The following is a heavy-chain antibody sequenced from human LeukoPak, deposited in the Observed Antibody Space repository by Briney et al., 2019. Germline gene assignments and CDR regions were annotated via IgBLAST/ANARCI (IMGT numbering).Heavy chain of an antibody. CDR3: ARSPSSRYSYSPYYFDY. V-gene: IGHV1-2*02. D-gene: IGHD5-18*01. Sequence: ASVKVSCKASGYTFTGYYMHWVRQAPGQGLEWMGWINPNSGGTNYAQKFQGRVTMTRDTSISTAYMELSRLRSDDTAVYYCARSPSSRYSYSPYYFDYWGQGTLVTVSS. J-gene: IGHJ4*02. CDR1: GYTFTGYY. CDR2: INPNSGGT.